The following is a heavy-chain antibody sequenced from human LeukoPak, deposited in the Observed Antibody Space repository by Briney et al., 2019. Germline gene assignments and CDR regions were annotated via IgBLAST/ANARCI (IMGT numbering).Heavy chain of an antibody. D-gene: IGHD3-22*01. CDR3: TTFGYHLDS. CDR1: GFAFSAYE. J-gene: IGHJ4*02. CDR2: IAGSDTRT. Sequence: PSGGSLRLSCLASGFAFSAYEMNWVRQAPGKGLEWVSYIAGSDTRTYYADSVKGRFTIFRDSAKNSLYLQMNSLRAEDTALYYCTTFGYHLDSWGQGTLVTVSS. V-gene: IGHV3-48*03.